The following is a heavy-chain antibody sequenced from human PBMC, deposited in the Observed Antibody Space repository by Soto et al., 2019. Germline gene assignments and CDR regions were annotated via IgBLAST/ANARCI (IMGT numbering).Heavy chain of an antibody. Sequence: LSLTCAVSGGSISSGGYSWSWIRQPPGKGLEWIGYIYHSGSTYYNPSLKSRVTISVDRSKNQFSLKLSSVTAADTAVYYCARDKGVSGASPYYYYGMDVWGQGNTVTVSS. V-gene: IGHV4-30-2*01. J-gene: IGHJ6*02. CDR1: GGSISSGGYS. CDR3: ARDKGVSGASPYYYYGMDV. D-gene: IGHD3-10*01. CDR2: IYHSGST.